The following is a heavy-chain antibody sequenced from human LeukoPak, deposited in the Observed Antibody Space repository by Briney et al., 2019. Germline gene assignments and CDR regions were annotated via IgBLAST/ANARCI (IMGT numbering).Heavy chain of an antibody. Sequence: SETLSLTCTVSGGSISSYYWSWIRQPPGKGLEWIGYIYYSGSTNYNPSLKSRVTISVDTSKSQFSLKLSSVTAADTAVYYCARLNHYDSSGYYYGDAFDIWGQGTMVTVSS. V-gene: IGHV4-59*01. J-gene: IGHJ3*02. CDR2: IYYSGST. D-gene: IGHD3-22*01. CDR3: ARLNHYDSSGYYYGDAFDI. CDR1: GGSISSYY.